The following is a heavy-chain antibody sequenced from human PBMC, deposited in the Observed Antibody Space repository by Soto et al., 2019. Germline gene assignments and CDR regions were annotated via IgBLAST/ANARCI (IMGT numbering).Heavy chain of an antibody. CDR2: IWYDGSNK. Sequence: QVQLVESGGGVVQPGRSLRLSCAASGFTFSSYGMHWVRQASGKGLEWVAVIWYDGSNKYYADSVTGRFTISRDNSKNTLYLQMNSLRAEDTAVYYCARDSPGGDKVYYYGMDVWGQGATVTVSS. CDR3: ARDSPGGDKVYYYGMDV. CDR1: GFTFSSYG. V-gene: IGHV3-33*01. D-gene: IGHD2-21*01. J-gene: IGHJ6*02.